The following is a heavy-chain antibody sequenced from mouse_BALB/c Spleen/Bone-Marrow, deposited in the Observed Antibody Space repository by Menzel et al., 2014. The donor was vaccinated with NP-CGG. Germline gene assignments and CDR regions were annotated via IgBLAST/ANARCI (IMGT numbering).Heavy chain of an antibody. CDR2: ISSSGSYT. J-gene: IGHJ1*01. V-gene: IGHV5-9-3*01. Sequence: EVKVVESGGGLAKPGGSLQLSCAASGFTFSTYAMSWVRQTPEKRLEWVATISSSGSYTYYPDSVKGRFTISRDNAKNTLFLQMSSLWSEDTAMFYCSRPRMITTYFDVWGAGTTVTVSS. D-gene: IGHD2-4*01. CDR1: GFTFSTYA. CDR3: SRPRMITTYFDV.